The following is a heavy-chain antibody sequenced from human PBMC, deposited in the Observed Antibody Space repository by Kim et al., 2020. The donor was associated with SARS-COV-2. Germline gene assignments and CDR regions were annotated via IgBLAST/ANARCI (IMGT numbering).Heavy chain of an antibody. D-gene: IGHD6-19*01. Sequence: SPSFQGHVTISADKSISTAYLQWSSLEASDTAMYYCARHHEAVDHDAFDIWGQGTMVTVSS. CDR3: ARHHEAVDHDAFDI. J-gene: IGHJ3*02. V-gene: IGHV5-10-1*01.